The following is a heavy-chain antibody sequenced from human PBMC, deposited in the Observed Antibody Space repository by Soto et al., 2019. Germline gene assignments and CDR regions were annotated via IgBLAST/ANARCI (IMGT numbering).Heavy chain of an antibody. CDR2: ISGSGVGT. CDR1: GFIFRNYA. Sequence: EVQLLESGGGSVQPGGSLRLSCEASGFIFRNYAMSWVRQAPGKGLEWVSSISGSGVGTYYADSVQGRFTISRDNSTNTLFLQLSSLRAEDKALYYCAKDVATVGLSDGSGYFDLWGQGALFTVSS. V-gene: IGHV3-23*01. D-gene: IGHD3-22*01. CDR3: AKDVATVGLSDGSGYFDL. J-gene: IGHJ4*02.